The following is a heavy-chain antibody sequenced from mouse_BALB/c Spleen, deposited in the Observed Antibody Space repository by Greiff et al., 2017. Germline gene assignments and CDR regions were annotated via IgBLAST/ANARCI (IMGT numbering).Heavy chain of an antibody. J-gene: IGHJ4*01. D-gene: IGHD2-4*01. V-gene: IGHV1-9*01. Sequence: QVQLQQSGAELMKPGASVKISCKATGYTFSSYWIEWVKQRPGHGLEWIGEILPGSGSTNYNQKFKGKATLTVDESSSTAYMQLSSLTSEDSAVYYCARRGMITSLMDYWGQGTSVTVSS. CDR2: ILPGSGST. CDR1: GYTFSSYW. CDR3: ARRGMITSLMDY.